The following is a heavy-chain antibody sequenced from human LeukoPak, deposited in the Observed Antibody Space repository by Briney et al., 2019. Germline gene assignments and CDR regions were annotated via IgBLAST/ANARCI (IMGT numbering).Heavy chain of an antibody. CDR1: GFTFSGHW. V-gene: IGHV3-21*01. D-gene: IGHD2-21*01. CDR2: ISSSSRYI. CDR3: AKDLGEGHYYYMDV. J-gene: IGHJ6*03. Sequence: GGSLRLSCAVSGFTFSGHWMFWVRQAPGKGLEWVASISSSSRYIYYADSVRGRFTISRDNSKDTLYLQMNSLRPEDTAMYYCAKDLGEGHYYYMDVWGKGTTVTISS.